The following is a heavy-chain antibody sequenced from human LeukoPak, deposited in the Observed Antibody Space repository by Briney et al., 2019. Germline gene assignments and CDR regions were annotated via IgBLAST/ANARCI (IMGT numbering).Heavy chain of an antibody. CDR3: ATQNTNYYDSSGYPFDI. CDR1: GYSFTSYW. J-gene: IGHJ3*02. Sequence: GESLKISCKGSGYSFTSYWIGWVRQVPGKGLEWMGFIFPGDSDTRYRPSFQGQVTISADKSISTAYLQWSSLKASDTAMYYCATQNTNYYDSSGYPFDIWGQGTMVTVSS. CDR2: IFPGDSDT. V-gene: IGHV5-51*01. D-gene: IGHD3-22*01.